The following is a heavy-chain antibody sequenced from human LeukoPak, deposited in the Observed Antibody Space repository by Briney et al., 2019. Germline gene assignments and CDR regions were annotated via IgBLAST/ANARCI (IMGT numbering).Heavy chain of an antibody. Sequence: GGSLRLSCAASGFTFSSYAMSWVRQAPEKELEWVSAISGSGGSTYYADSVKGRFTISRDNSKNTLYLQMNSLRAEDTAVYYCARVVATTTYYYYYMDVWGKGTTVTVSS. D-gene: IGHD5-12*01. V-gene: IGHV3-23*01. CDR3: ARVVATTTYYYYYMDV. CDR2: ISGSGGST. CDR1: GFTFSSYA. J-gene: IGHJ6*03.